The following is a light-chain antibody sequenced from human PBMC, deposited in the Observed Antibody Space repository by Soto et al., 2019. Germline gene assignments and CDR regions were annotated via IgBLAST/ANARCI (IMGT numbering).Light chain of an antibody. J-gene: IGLJ1*01. V-gene: IGLV2-14*03. Sequence: QSALTQPASVSGSPGESITISCTGTSSAVGGYNSVSWYQHHPGKAPKLILYVVGDRPSGVSYRFSGSKSGNTASLTISGLQAADEADYFCSSFTSSMTNVFGSGTKLTVL. CDR1: SSAVGGYNS. CDR2: VVG. CDR3: SSFTSSMTNV.